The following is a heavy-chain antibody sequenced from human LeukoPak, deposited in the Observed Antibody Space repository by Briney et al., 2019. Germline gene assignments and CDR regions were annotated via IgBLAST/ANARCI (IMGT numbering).Heavy chain of an antibody. Sequence: SETLSPTCRVPGCPISNGRYHWSWIPQPAGKGLEWIGRIYTSGHTNYNPSLKSRLTISVDTSKNQYSLKLSSVTAADTAVYCCARRSLQSRITMVRGSLQGFDPWGQGTLVTVSS. D-gene: IGHD3-10*01. CDR3: ARRSLQSRITMVRGSLQGFDP. J-gene: IGHJ5*02. V-gene: IGHV4-61*02. CDR2: IYTSGHT. CDR1: GCPISNGRYH.